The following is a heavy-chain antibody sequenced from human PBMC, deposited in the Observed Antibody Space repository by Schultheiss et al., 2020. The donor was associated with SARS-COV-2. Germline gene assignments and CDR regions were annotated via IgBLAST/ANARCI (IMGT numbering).Heavy chain of an antibody. V-gene: IGHV3-21*01. D-gene: IGHD3-9*01. CDR3: ARVPEPRYYDILTGYSRIFYYYYGMDV. Sequence: GGSLRLSCAASGFTFSTYSMDWVRQAPGRGLEWVSSISRSSSHIFYADSVKGRFTISRDNAKNSLYLQMNSLRAEDTAVYYCARVPEPRYYDILTGYSRIFYYYYGMDVWGQGTMVTVAS. J-gene: IGHJ6*02. CDR1: GFTFSTYS. CDR2: ISRSSSHI.